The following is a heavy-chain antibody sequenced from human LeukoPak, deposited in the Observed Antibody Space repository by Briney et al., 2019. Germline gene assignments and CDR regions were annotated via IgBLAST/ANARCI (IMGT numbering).Heavy chain of an antibody. CDR3: ARFGGGFGF. CDR1: GFRLRDYW. CDR2: IKQDGSET. D-gene: IGHD3-16*01. J-gene: IGHJ4*02. Sequence: GGSLRLSCAASGFRLRDYWMSWVRQAPGKGLEWVGNIKQDGSETYYADSVKGRFTTSRDNANNLLYLQMNSLRADDTAVYYCARFGGGFGFWGQGTLVTVSS. V-gene: IGHV3-7*01.